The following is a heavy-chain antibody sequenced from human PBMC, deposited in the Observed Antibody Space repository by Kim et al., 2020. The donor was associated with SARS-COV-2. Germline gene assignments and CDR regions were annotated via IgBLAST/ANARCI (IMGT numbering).Heavy chain of an antibody. D-gene: IGHD2-2*01. V-gene: IGHV3-30*18. Sequence: GGSLRLSCAASGFTFSSYGMHWVRQAPGKGLEWVAVISYDGSNKYYADSVKGRFTISRDNSKNTLYLQMNSLRAEDTAVYYCAKVPSAAAALFDYWGQGTLVTVSS. CDR2: ISYDGSNK. CDR1: GFTFSSYG. J-gene: IGHJ4*02. CDR3: AKVPSAAAALFDY.